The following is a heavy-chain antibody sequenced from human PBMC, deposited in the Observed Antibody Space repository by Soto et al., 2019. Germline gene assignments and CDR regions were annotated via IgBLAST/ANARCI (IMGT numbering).Heavy chain of an antibody. CDR3: AKGSRWSGWFFDY. V-gene: IGHV3-23*01. Sequence: HPGGSLRLSCAASGFTFSSYAMSWVRQAPGKGLEWVSAISGSGGSTYYADSVKGRFTISRDNSKNTLYLQMNSLRAEDTAVYYCAKGSRWSGWFFDYWGQGTLVTVSS. D-gene: IGHD6-19*01. J-gene: IGHJ4*02. CDR2: ISGSGGST. CDR1: GFTFSSYA.